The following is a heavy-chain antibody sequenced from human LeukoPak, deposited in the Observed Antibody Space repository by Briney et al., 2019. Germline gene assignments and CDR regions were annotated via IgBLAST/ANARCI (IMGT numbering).Heavy chain of an antibody. V-gene: IGHV3-7*01. J-gene: IGHJ5*02. CDR2: INQDGSGK. D-gene: IGHD3-10*01. Sequence: PGGSLRLSCAASGLSIGTYWMTWARQVPGKGLEWVANINQDGSGKSYVDSVKGRFTISRDSAKNSLYLQMNGLRADDTAVYYCARTQLNGSRAPWGQGTLVTVSS. CDR3: ARTQLNGSRAP. CDR1: GLSIGTYW.